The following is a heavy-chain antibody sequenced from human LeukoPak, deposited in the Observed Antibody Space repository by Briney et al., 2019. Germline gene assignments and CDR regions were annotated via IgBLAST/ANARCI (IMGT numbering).Heavy chain of an antibody. V-gene: IGHV1-69*01. CDR3: ARALRYYSDSSGYAFDY. CDR2: IIPIFRTA. J-gene: IGHJ4*02. D-gene: IGHD3-22*01. Sequence: ASVKVSCKASGGTFRRFAISWVRQAPGQGLEWVGGIIPIFRTANYAQKVQCRVTITADESTSTANMELSSLRSEDTAVYYCARALRYYSDSSGYAFDYWGQGTLVTVSS. CDR1: GGTFRRFA.